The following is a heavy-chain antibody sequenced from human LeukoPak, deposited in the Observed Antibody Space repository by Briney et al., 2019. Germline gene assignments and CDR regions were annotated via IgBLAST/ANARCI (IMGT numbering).Heavy chain of an antibody. CDR1: GGTLSSYA. CDR3: ARAGLVATIDGWFDP. J-gene: IGHJ5*02. D-gene: IGHD5-12*01. Sequence: SVKVSCKASGGTLSSYANSWVRQAPGPGLEWMGGIIPNLGTANYAQKFQGRVTITTDESTSTAYMELSSLRSEDTAVYYCARAGLVATIDGWFDPWGQGTLVTVSS. V-gene: IGHV1-69*05. CDR2: IIPNLGTA.